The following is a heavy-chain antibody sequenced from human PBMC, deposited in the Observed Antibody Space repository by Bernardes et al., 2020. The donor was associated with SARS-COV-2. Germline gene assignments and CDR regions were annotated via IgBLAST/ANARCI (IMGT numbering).Heavy chain of an antibody. CDR2: IYSGGST. D-gene: IGHD6-19*01. CDR1: GFTVSSNY. Sequence: GGSLRLSCAASGFTVSSNYMSWVRQAPGKGLEWVSVIYSGGSTYYADSVKGRFTISRDNSKNTLYLQMNSLRAEDTAVYYCAHNQYSSGPFDYWGQGTLVTVSS. V-gene: IGHV3-53*01. J-gene: IGHJ4*02. CDR3: AHNQYSSGPFDY.